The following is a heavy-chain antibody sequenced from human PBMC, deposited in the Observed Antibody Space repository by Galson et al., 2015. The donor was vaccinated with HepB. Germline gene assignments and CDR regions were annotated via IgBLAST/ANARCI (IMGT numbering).Heavy chain of an antibody. CDR3: ARYGNYYEFDY. CDR2: ISYDGSNK. V-gene: IGHV3-30*03. CDR1: GFTFSSYG. Sequence: SLRLSCAASGFTFSSYGMHWVRQAPGKGLEWVAVISYDGSNKYYADSVKGRFSISRDNSKNTLYLQMSSLRVEDTAVYYRARYGNYYEFDYWGQGTLVTVSS. D-gene: IGHD1-26*01. J-gene: IGHJ4*02.